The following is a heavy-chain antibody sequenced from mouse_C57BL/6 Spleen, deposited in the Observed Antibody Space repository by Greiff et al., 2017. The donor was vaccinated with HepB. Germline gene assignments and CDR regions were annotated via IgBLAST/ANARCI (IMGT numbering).Heavy chain of an antibody. CDR1: GYTFTSYW. CDR2: IDPSDSYT. J-gene: IGHJ2*01. Sequence: VQLQQSGAELVKPGASVKLSCKASGYTFTSYWMQWVKQRPGQGLEWIGEIDPSDSYTNYNQKFKGKATLTVDTSSSTAYMQLSSLTSEDSAVYYCARWGTTDYFDYWGQGTTLTVSS. V-gene: IGHV1-50*01. CDR3: ARWGTTDYFDY. D-gene: IGHD1-1*01.